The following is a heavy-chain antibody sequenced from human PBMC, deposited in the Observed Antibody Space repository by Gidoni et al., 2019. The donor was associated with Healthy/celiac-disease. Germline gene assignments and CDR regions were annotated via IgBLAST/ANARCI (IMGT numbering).Heavy chain of an antibody. D-gene: IGHD4-4*01. CDR1: GYTVTGYS. CDR3: ARARATVTTGVDY. CDR2: INPNGGGT. Sequence: LVQYAALVLKPGDSVQVSCKTSGYTVTGYSRHWARQAPGEGLEWMGRINPNGGGTNWTQKSQGRVTMTRETSLSTAYMELSRLRSDDTAVYDCARARATVTTGVDYWGQGTLVTVSS. V-gene: IGHV1-2*06. J-gene: IGHJ4*02.